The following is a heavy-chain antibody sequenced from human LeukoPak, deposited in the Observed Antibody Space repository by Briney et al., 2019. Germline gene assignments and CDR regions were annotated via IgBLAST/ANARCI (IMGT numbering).Heavy chain of an antibody. CDR1: GFTFSNYG. CDR2: ITGSGGST. J-gene: IGHJ4*02. D-gene: IGHD3-3*01. Sequence: GGSLRLSCAASGFTFSNYGMSWVRQAPGKGLEWVSAITGSGGSTYYADSVKGRFTISRDNSKNTLYLQMNSLRAEDTAVYYCASLDFWSGYYDYWGQGTLVTVSS. V-gene: IGHV3-23*01. CDR3: ASLDFWSGYYDY.